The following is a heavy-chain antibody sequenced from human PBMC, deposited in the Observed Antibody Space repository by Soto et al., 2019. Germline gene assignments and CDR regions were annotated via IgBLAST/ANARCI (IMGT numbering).Heavy chain of an antibody. V-gene: IGHV3-7*01. J-gene: IGHJ5*02. CDR2: IKQDGSEK. Sequence: EVQLVESGGGLVQPGGSLRLSCAASGFTFSSYWMSWVRQAPGTGLEWVANIKQDGSEKYYVDSVKGRFTISRDNAKNSLYLQMNSLRAEDTAVDYCARDNRYSSGWYPSGQPTYNWFDPWGQGTLVTVSS. D-gene: IGHD6-19*01. CDR3: ARDNRYSSGWYPSGQPTYNWFDP. CDR1: GFTFSSYW.